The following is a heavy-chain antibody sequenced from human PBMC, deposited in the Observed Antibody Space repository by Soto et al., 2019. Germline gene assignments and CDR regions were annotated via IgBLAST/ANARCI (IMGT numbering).Heavy chain of an antibody. Sequence: QVPLVQSGAEVKKPGSSVKVSCKASGGTFTSYAVVWVRQAPGQGLEWMGGIVPILGTSKYAQRFQGRVALTADGSWSTVYMELSSLRYDDTAIYYCARELERHNYYYGMDDWGQGTTVTVSS. J-gene: IGHJ6*02. V-gene: IGHV1-69*01. D-gene: IGHD1-1*01. CDR2: IVPILGTS. CDR1: GGTFTSYA. CDR3: ARELERHNYYYGMDD.